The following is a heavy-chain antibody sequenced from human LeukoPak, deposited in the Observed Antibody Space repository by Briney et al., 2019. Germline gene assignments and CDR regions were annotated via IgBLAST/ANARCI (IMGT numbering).Heavy chain of an antibody. V-gene: IGHV4-59*08. CDR3: ATSKYSGAWYGFDS. CDR2: IYYGEGT. Sequence: SETLSLTCTVSGGSISSYYCIWIRQPPGKGLEWIGYIYYGEGTNSNPSLESRVTVSLDKPNNQFSLKLTSVTAADTAVYYCATSKYSGAWYGFDSWGQGNLVTVPS. CDR1: GGSISSYY. D-gene: IGHD2-8*02. J-gene: IGHJ4*02.